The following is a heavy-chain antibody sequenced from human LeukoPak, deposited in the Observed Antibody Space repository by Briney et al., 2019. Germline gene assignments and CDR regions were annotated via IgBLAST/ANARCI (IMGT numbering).Heavy chain of an antibody. V-gene: IGHV4-34*01. CDR1: GFTLSSYE. CDR3: ARGLEV. J-gene: IGHJ4*02. CDR2: INHSGST. Sequence: GSLRLSCTASGFTLSSYEMSWIRQPPGKGLEWIGEINHSGSTNYNPSLKSRVTISVDTSKNQFSLKLSSVTAADTAVYYCARGLEVWGQGTLVTVSS.